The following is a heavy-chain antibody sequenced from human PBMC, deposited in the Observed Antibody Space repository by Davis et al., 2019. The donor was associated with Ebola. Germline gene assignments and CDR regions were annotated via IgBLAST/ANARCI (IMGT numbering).Heavy chain of an antibody. CDR3: ARQRRDGYSDFDY. CDR1: GGSFSGYY. V-gene: IGHV4-34*01. CDR2: IHYSGST. J-gene: IGHJ4*02. D-gene: IGHD5-24*01. Sequence: SETLSLTCAVYGGSFSGYYWSWIRQPPGKGLEWIGSIHYSGSTYYNPSLESRLTMSVDTSKNQFSLKLRSVTAADTAVYYCARQRRDGYSDFDYWGLGTLVTVSS.